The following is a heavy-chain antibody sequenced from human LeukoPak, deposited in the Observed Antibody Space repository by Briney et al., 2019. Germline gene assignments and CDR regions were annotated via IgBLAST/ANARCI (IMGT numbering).Heavy chain of an antibody. CDR2: IGGSGGTT. V-gene: IGHV3-23*01. D-gene: IGHD5-12*01. CDR3: TRELFESGYSGYDPSKFDY. J-gene: IGHJ4*02. Sequence: GGSLRLSCAASGFTFSSYAMSWVRQAPGKGLEWVSAIGGSGGTTYYADSVKGRFTISRDNSKNTLYLQMNSLRAEDTAVYYCTRELFESGYSGYDPSKFDYWGQGTLVTVSS. CDR1: GFTFSSYA.